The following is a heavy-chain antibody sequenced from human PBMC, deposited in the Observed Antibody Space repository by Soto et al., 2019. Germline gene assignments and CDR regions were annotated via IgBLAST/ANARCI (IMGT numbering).Heavy chain of an antibody. Sequence: GGSLRLSCAASGFTFSSYWMSWVRQAPGRGLEGVANINEDGSRKYYVDSVRGRFTISRDNAKNSLSLQMNSLRAEDTALYYCAKDIDARVVPADRVYYYYYYTDVWGKGTTVTVSS. D-gene: IGHD2-2*01. CDR2: INEDGSRK. CDR1: GFTFSSYW. CDR3: AKDIDARVVPADRVYYYYYYTDV. J-gene: IGHJ6*03. V-gene: IGHV3-7*05.